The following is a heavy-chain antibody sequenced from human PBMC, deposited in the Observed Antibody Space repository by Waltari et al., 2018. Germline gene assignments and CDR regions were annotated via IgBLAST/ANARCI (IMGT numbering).Heavy chain of an antibody. CDR1: GFSLSASGVG. CDR3: AHRGGDLAYDY. J-gene: IGHJ4*02. D-gene: IGHD3-10*01. CDR2: IYWDDDK. V-gene: IGHV2-5*02. Sequence: QITLKTSGPTLVKPTQTLTLTCTFSGFSLSASGVGVGWIRQPPGKALEWLALIYWDDDKRYSPSLKSRLTITKDTSKNQVVLTMTNMDPVDTGTYYCAHRGGDLAYDYWGQGTLVTVSS.